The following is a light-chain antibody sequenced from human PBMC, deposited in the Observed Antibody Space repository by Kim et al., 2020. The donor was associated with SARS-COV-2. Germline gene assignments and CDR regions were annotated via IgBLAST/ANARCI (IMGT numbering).Light chain of an antibody. CDR2: KAS. CDR3: QQYDTFWT. J-gene: IGKJ1*01. V-gene: IGKV1-5*03. Sequence: DIQMTQSPSTLSVSVGDRVTITCRANRPIGSWLAWYQQKPGKAPNLLIYKASSLESGVPSRFSGSGSGTEFTLTISSLQPDDFATYYCQQYDTFWTFGQGTKVDIK. CDR1: RPIGSW.